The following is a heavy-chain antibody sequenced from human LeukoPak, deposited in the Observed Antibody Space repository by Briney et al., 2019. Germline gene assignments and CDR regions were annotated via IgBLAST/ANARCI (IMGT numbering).Heavy chain of an antibody. CDR3: ARAGRVSGYYYSDY. D-gene: IGHD3-22*01. Sequence: ASVKVSCKASGYTFTGYYMHWVRQAPGQGLEWMGWINPNSGGTNYAQKFQGWVTMTRDTSISTAYMELSRLRSDDTAVYYCARAGRVSGYYYSDYWGQGTLVTVSS. J-gene: IGHJ4*02. CDR2: INPNSGGT. CDR1: GYTFTGYY. V-gene: IGHV1-2*04.